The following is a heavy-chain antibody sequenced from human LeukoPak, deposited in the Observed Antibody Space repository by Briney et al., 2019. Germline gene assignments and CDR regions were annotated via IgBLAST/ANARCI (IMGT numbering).Heavy chain of an antibody. CDR1: GFTLTNYA. V-gene: IGHV3-23*01. J-gene: IGHJ4*02. CDR2: ISGGNA. D-gene: IGHD6-19*01. CDR3: AKGFTTGWSEGYLDY. Sequence: GGCLRLSCAASGFTLTNYAMNWVRQTPGKGLERVSGISGGNAYYADSVRGRFTISRDSSKNTLYLHMDFLRAEDTAVYLCAKGFTTGWSEGYLDYWGQGTLVSVSS.